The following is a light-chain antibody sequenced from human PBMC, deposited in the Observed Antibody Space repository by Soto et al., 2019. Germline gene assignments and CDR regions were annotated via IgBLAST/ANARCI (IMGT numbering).Light chain of an antibody. Sequence: DIQMTQSPSSLSASVGYRVTITCRASQIIGNYLNWYQQKPGKAPKFLIYAASTLQSGVPSRFSGSGSGTDFTLTINSLQPEDFATYYCQQTYNTPFTFGPGTKVDIK. CDR1: QIIGNY. J-gene: IGKJ3*01. CDR2: AAS. CDR3: QQTYNTPFT. V-gene: IGKV1-39*01.